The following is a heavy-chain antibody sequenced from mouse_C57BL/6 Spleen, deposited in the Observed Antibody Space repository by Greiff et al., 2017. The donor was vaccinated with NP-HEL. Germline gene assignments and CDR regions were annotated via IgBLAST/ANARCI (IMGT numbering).Heavy chain of an antibody. CDR2: INPGSGGT. CDR3: ARQIYYDYDDGAWFAY. D-gene: IGHD2-4*01. Sequence: QVQLQQSGAELVRPGTSVKVSCKASGYAFTNYLIEWVKQRPGQGLEWIGVINPGSGGTNYNEKFKGKATLTADKSSSTAYMQLSSLTSEDSAVYFCARQIYYDYDDGAWFAYWGQGTLVTVAA. CDR1: GYAFTNYL. V-gene: IGHV1-54*01. J-gene: IGHJ3*01.